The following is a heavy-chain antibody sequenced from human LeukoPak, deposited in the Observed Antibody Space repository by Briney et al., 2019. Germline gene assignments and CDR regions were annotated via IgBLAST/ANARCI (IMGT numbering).Heavy chain of an antibody. Sequence: SDTLSLTCTVSGGSVSSYYWGWIRQPPGKGLEWIGYIYYSGTTNYNPSLKSRVTMSVDTSKNQFSLKLSSVTAADTAVYYCARHQGHGDYDYWGQGTLVTVSS. CDR2: IYYSGTT. D-gene: IGHD4-17*01. CDR3: ARHQGHGDYDY. CDR1: GGSVSSYY. J-gene: IGHJ4*02. V-gene: IGHV4-59*08.